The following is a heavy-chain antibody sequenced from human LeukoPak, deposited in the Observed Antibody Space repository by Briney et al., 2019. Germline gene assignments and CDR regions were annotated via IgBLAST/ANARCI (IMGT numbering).Heavy chain of an antibody. CDR2: INSDGSST. CDR3: AREVDTAMGIDAFDI. Sequence: GGSLRLSCVASGFTFSAYWMHWVRQAPGKGLVWVSRINSDGSSTSYADSVKGRFTISRDNAKNTLYLQMNSLRAEDTAVYYCAREVDTAMGIDAFDIWGQGTMVTVSS. V-gene: IGHV3-74*01. CDR1: GFTFSAYW. J-gene: IGHJ3*02. D-gene: IGHD5-18*01.